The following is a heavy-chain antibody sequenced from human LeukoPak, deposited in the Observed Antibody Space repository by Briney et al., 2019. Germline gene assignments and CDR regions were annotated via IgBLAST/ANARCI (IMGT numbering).Heavy chain of an antibody. Sequence: PSETLSLTCTVSGGSISSYYWSWTRQPPGKGLEWIGYIYYSGSTNYNPSLKSRVHIKVSTSKNQFTMKLSSVPAADTAVYYCARDNWGSPVTNYYYYGMDVWGQGTTVTVSS. V-gene: IGHV4-59*01. J-gene: IGHJ6*02. CDR1: GGSISSYY. CDR2: IYYSGST. D-gene: IGHD7-27*01. CDR3: ARDNWGSPVTNYYYYGMDV.